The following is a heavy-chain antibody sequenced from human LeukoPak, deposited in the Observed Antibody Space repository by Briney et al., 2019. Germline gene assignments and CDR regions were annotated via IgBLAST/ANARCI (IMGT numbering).Heavy chain of an antibody. D-gene: IGHD3-22*01. CDR2: INPNSGGT. CDR3: ASQPIDSSGYRFDY. CDR1: GYTFTGYY. V-gene: IGHV1-2*04. J-gene: IGHJ4*02. Sequence: ASVKVSCKASGYTFTGYYMHWVRQAPGQGLEWMGWINPNSGGTNYAQKFQGWVTMTRDTSISTAYMELSRLRSDDTAAYYCASQPIDSSGYRFDYWGQGTLVTVSS.